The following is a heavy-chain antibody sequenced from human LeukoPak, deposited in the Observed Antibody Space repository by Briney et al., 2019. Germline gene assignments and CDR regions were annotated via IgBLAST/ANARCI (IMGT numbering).Heavy chain of an antibody. D-gene: IGHD3-3*01. Sequence: GGSLRLSCAASGFTFSSYAMSWVRQAPGKGLEWVANIKQDGSEKYYVDSVKGRFTISRDNAKNSLYLQMNSLRAEDTAVYYCASLLEWSRDAFYWGQGTLVTVSS. CDR3: ASLLEWSRDAFY. J-gene: IGHJ4*02. CDR1: GFTFSSYA. CDR2: IKQDGSEK. V-gene: IGHV3-7*01.